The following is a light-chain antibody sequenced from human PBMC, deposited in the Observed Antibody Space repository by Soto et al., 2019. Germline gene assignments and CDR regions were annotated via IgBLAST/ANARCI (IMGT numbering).Light chain of an antibody. CDR1: SSDVGGYNY. Sequence: QSVLTQPPSASGSPGQSVTISCTGTSSDVGGYNYVSWYQQHPGKAPKFLIFEVSRRPSGVPDRFSGYKSGNTASLTVSGLQADDEADYYCSSYAGSNNPVIFGGGTKLTVL. CDR2: EVS. CDR3: SSYAGSNNPVI. J-gene: IGLJ2*01. V-gene: IGLV2-8*01.